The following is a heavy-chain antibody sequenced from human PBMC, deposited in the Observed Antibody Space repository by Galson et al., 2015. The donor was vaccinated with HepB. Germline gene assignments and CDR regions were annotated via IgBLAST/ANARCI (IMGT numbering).Heavy chain of an antibody. J-gene: IGHJ4*02. CDR1: GFSFSDYY. V-gene: IGHV3-11*06. Sequence: SLRLSCAASGFSFSDYYVSWIRQAPGKGLEWVSYISSSSFYTSYADSVRGRFTISRDNSKNSLYLQMNSLRAEDTAVYYCAGASSSGSSNFDYWGQGTLVTVSS. D-gene: IGHD3-10*01. CDR3: AGASSSGSSNFDY. CDR2: ISSSSFYT.